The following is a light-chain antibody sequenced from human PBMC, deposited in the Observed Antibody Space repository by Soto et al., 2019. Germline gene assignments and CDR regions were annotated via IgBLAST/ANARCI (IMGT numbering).Light chain of an antibody. J-gene: IGKJ5*01. CDR3: QQFEDFPRAII. CDR1: QDISTY. Sequence: DIHMTQSPSSLSASVGDRVTITCQASQDISTYLNWYQQKPGKAPKLLIYDASNLETGVPSRFSGSGSGTDFTFTISSLQPEDIATYYCQQFEDFPRAIIFGQGTRLEIK. V-gene: IGKV1-33*01. CDR2: DAS.